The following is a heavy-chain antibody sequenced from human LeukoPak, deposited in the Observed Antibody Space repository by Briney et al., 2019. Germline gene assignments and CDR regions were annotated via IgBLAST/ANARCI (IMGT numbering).Heavy chain of an antibody. V-gene: IGHV3-48*04. J-gene: IGHJ4*02. CDR1: GFTFSSYS. D-gene: IGHD3-16*01. CDR3: ARENAITFGGVVDY. Sequence: PGGSLRLSCAASGFTFSSYSMNWVRQAPGKGLEWVSYISSSSSTIYYADSVKGRFTISRDNAKNSLYLQMNSLRAEDTAVYYCARENAITFGGVVDYWGQGTLVTVSS. CDR2: ISSSSSTI.